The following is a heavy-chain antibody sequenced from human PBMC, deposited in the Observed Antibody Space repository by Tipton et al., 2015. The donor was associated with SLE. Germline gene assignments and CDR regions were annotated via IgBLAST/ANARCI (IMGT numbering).Heavy chain of an antibody. V-gene: IGHV4-61*02. D-gene: IGHD1-26*01. CDR2: IYFSGSA. CDR3: ASNSGTYYYYYMDV. CDR1: GGPITTVGYY. J-gene: IGHJ6*03. Sequence: TLSLTCTVSGGPITTVGYYWSWIRQPAGKGLEWIGRIYFSGSANYNPSLKSRVTISVDTSKNQFSLKLSSVTAADTAIYYCASNSGTYYYYYMDVWGKGTTVTVSS.